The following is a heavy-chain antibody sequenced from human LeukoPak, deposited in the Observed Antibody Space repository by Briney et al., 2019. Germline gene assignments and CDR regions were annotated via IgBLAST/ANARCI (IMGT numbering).Heavy chain of an antibody. CDR3: ARDFRPQLDGYSPPYNLDY. CDR2: ISRGSSHI. J-gene: IGHJ4*02. CDR1: GFTFSTHS. Sequence: GGSLRLSCAAYGFTFSTHSMTWVRQAPGKGLEWVSSISRGSSHIYYADSVKGRFTISRDNAKNSLYLQMNSLRAEDTAVYYCARDFRPQLDGYSPPYNLDYWGQGTLVTVSS. V-gene: IGHV3-21*01. D-gene: IGHD5-24*01.